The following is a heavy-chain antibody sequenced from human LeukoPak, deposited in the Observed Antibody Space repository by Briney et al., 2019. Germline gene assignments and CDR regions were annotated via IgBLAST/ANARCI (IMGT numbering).Heavy chain of an antibody. CDR1: GFTFSSNV. Sequence: GGSLRLSCAASGFTFSSNVMIWVRQAPGKGLEWVSAISGNGGSTYYADSVKGRFTISGDNSKNTLYLQMNSLRAEDTAVYYCAKEPYDFWSGYYMVFDYWGQGTLVTVSS. CDR2: ISGNGGST. D-gene: IGHD3-3*01. CDR3: AKEPYDFWSGYYMVFDY. V-gene: IGHV3-23*01. J-gene: IGHJ4*02.